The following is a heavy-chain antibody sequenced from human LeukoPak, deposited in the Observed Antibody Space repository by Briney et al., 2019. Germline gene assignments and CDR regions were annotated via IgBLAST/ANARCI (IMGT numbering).Heavy chain of an antibody. Sequence: GESLKISCKGSGYTFTTYYMHWVRQAPGQGPEWMGMINPSGGSTSYAQRFKGRVTMTRDTSTSTVYMELSSLRSEDTAVYYCARTRSADMIAEGWFDPWGQGTLVTVSS. CDR2: INPSGGST. CDR3: ARTRSADMIAEGWFDP. V-gene: IGHV1-46*01. CDR1: GYTFTTYY. J-gene: IGHJ5*02. D-gene: IGHD3-22*01.